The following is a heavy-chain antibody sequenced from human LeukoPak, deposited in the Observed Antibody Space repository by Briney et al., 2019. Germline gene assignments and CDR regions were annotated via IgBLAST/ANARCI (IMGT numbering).Heavy chain of an antibody. D-gene: IGHD6-13*01. CDR3: ARSEEVKMGYSGSWLNYYFDY. J-gene: IGHJ4*02. V-gene: IGHV1-69*13. CDR1: GGTFSSYA. Sequence: SVKVSCKASGGTFSSYAISWVRQAPGQGLEWVGGIIPIFGTANYAQKFQGRVTITADEPTSTAYMELSSLRSEDTAVYYCARSEEVKMGYSGSWLNYYFDYWGQGTLVTVSS. CDR2: IIPIFGTA.